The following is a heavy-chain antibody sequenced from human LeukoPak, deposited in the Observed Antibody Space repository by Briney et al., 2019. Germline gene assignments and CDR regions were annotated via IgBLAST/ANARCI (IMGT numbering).Heavy chain of an antibody. Sequence: SETLSLTCTVSGGSISSYYWSWIRQPPGKGLEWIGYIYYSGRTKYNPSLKSRVTISVDTSKNQFSLKLSSVTAADTAVYYCARRDGYNSYYFDYWGQGTLVTVSS. V-gene: IGHV4-59*08. J-gene: IGHJ4*02. D-gene: IGHD5-24*01. CDR1: GGSISSYY. CDR2: IYYSGRT. CDR3: ARRDGYNSYYFDY.